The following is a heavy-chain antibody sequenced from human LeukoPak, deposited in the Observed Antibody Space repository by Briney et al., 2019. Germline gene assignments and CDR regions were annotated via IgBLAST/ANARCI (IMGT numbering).Heavy chain of an antibody. J-gene: IGHJ5*02. CDR1: GDSISSSSSY. V-gene: IGHV4-39*07. Sequence: PSETLSLTCTVSGDSISSSSSYRGWIRQPPGKGLEWIGSMWFGATTSYDPSLKSRVTISVDPSKNQFSLRLSSVTAADTAVYYCARVSSVAPRWFDPWGQGTLVTVSS. D-gene: IGHD6-19*01. CDR3: ARVSSVAPRWFDP. CDR2: MWFGATT.